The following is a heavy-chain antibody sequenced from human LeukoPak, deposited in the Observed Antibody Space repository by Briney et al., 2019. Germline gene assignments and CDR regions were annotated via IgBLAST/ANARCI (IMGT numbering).Heavy chain of an antibody. CDR3: AKGLAVSGTYFDY. V-gene: IGHV3-23*01. D-gene: IGHD1-26*01. CDR1: GFTFSNYA. J-gene: IGHJ4*02. CDR2: ISTDGGST. Sequence: GGSLRLSCTASGFTFSNYAMNWVRQAPGKGLEWVSTISTDGGSTYYTDSVRGRFTISRDNSKSTLYLQINSLRAEDTALYYCAKGLAVSGTYFDYWGQGTLVTVSS.